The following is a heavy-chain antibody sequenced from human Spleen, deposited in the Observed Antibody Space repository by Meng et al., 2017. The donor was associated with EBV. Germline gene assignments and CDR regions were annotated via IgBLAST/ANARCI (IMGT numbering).Heavy chain of an antibody. CDR1: GGSFSDYY. D-gene: IGHD2/OR15-2a*01. V-gene: IGHV4-34*01. Sequence: QVQRPEWGAGLLKPSETLSLTCAVYGGSFSDYYWTWIRQPPGMGLEWIGEINHSGITSYNPSLRSRVTISVDTSKNQFSLKLTSVTAADTAVYYCASNIKVPRYWGQGTLVTVSS. CDR3: ASNIKVPRY. J-gene: IGHJ4*02. CDR2: INHSGIT.